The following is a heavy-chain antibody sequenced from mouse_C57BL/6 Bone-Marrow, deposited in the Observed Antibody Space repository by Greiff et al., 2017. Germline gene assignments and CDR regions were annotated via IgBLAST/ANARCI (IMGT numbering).Heavy chain of an antibody. Sequence: EVQLQQSGPELVKPGASVKISCKASGYTFTDYYMNWVKQSHGKSLEWIGDINPNNGGTSYNQKFKGKAILTVDKSSSTAYMELRSLTSEDSAVYYCARESIYYDYDDAMDYWGQGASVTVSS. CDR3: ARESIYYDYDDAMDY. CDR1: GYTFTDYY. D-gene: IGHD2-4*01. CDR2: INPNNGGT. V-gene: IGHV1-26*01. J-gene: IGHJ4*01.